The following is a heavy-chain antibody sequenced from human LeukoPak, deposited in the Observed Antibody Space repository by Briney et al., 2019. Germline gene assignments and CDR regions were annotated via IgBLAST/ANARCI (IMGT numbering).Heavy chain of an antibody. CDR3: ARVVGYGYSDY. CDR2: IYYSGST. V-gene: IGHV4-59*01. CDR1: GGSISNSY. D-gene: IGHD5-18*01. Sequence: KTSETLSLTCTVSGGSISNSYWSWIRLPPGKGLEWIGYIYYSGSTKYNPSLKSRVTISVDTSKNQFSLKLRYVTAADTAVYYCARVVGYGYSDYWGQGTLVTVSS. J-gene: IGHJ4*02.